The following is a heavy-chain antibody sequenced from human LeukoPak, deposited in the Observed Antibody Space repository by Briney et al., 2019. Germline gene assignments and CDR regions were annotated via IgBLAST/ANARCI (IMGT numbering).Heavy chain of an antibody. J-gene: IGHJ5*02. V-gene: IGHV1-69*13. D-gene: IGHD1-1*01. CDR3: ARVEVDWNDGYNWFDP. CDR1: GGTFSSYA. Sequence: SVKVSCKASGGTFSSYAISWVRQAPGQGLEWMGGIIPIFGTANYAQKFQGRVTVTADESTSTAYMELSSLRSEDTAVYYCARVEVDWNDGYNWFDPWGQGTLVTVSS. CDR2: IIPIFGTA.